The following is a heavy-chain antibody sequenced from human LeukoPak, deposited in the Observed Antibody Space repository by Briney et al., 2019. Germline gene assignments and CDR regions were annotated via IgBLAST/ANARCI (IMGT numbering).Heavy chain of an antibody. D-gene: IGHD3-16*01. Sequence: SETLSLTCTVSGGSISSDNYYWGWIRQPPGKGLEWIGYIYYSGSTNYNPSLKSRVTISVDTSKNQFSLKLSSVTAADTAVYYCARDRTLGYWGQGTLVTVSS. J-gene: IGHJ4*02. CDR1: GGSISSDNYY. V-gene: IGHV4-61*01. CDR3: ARDRTLGY. CDR2: IYYSGST.